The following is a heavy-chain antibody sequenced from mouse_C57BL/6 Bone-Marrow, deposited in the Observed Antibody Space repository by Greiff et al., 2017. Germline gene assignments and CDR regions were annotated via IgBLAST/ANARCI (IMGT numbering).Heavy chain of an antibody. CDR3: TGLYYGRSYYFDY. CDR1: GFTFSSYA. Sequence: EVMLVESGEGLVKPGGSLKLSCAASGFTFSSYAMSWVRQTPEKRLEWVAYISSGGDYIYYADTVKGRFTISRDNARNTLYLQMSSLKSEDTAMYYCTGLYYGRSYYFDYWGQSTTLTVSS. V-gene: IGHV5-9-1*02. D-gene: IGHD1-1*01. J-gene: IGHJ2*01. CDR2: ISSGGDYI.